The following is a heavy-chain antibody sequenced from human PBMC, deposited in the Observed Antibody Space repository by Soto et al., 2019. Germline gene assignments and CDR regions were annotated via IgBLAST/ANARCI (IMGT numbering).Heavy chain of an antibody. CDR3: ERDERSVAVAPFFDY. V-gene: IGHV3-21*01. J-gene: IGHJ4*02. CDR2: ISSSSNYI. CDR1: GFSFSIYN. D-gene: IGHD6-19*01. Sequence: EVQLVESGGGLVRPGGSLRLSCAASGFSFSIYNMSWVRQAPGKGLEWVSFISSSSNYIYYADSVKGRFTISRDNAKNSLFLQMNNLRAEDTAVYFCERDERSVAVAPFFDYWGQGTQVTVSS.